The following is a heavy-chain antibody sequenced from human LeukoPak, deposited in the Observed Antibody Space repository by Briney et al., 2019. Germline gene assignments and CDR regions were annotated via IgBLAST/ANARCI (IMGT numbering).Heavy chain of an antibody. V-gene: IGHV4-34*01. CDR3: ARGAVVTSGPRGSFDY. CDR1: GGSFSGYY. Sequence: SETLSLTCAVYGGSFSGYYWSWIRQPPGKGLEWIGEINHSGSTNYNPSLKSRVTISVDTSKNQFSLKLSSVTAADTAVYYCARGAVVTSGPRGSFDYWGQGTLVTVSS. CDR2: INHSGST. D-gene: IGHD4-23*01. J-gene: IGHJ4*02.